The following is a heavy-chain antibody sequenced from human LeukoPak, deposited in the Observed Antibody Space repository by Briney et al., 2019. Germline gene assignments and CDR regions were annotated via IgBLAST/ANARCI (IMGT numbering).Heavy chain of an antibody. V-gene: IGHV3-49*04. D-gene: IGHD5-18*01. CDR2: IRSKAYRGTT. Sequence: GGSLRLPCTTSGFTFGDHAMSWVRQAPGKGLEWVGFIRSKAYRGTTEYAASVKGRFIISRDDSKSIAYLQMNSLQTEDTAIYYCTRGPIQLWIHNAMDVWGQGTTVTVSS. J-gene: IGHJ6*02. CDR3: TRGPIQLWIHNAMDV. CDR1: GFTFGDHA.